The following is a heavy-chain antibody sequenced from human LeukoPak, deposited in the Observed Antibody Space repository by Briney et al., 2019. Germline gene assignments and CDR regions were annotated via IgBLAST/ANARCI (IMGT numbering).Heavy chain of an antibody. CDR2: INPNSGGT. CDR3: ARARGYYDSSGYYCPLGY. J-gene: IGHJ4*02. D-gene: IGHD3-22*01. Sequence: ASVKVSCKASGHTFTGYYMHWVRRAPGQGLEWMGWINPNSGGTNYAQKFQGRVTMTRDTSISTAYMELSRLRSDDTAVYYCARARGYYDSSGYYCPLGYWGQGTLVTVSS. V-gene: IGHV1-2*02. CDR1: GHTFTGYY.